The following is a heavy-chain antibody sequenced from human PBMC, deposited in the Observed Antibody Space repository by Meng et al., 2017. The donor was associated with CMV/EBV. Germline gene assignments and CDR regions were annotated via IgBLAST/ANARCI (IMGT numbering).Heavy chain of an antibody. V-gene: IGHV3-74*03. Sequence: GQLVGSGGGLVQPGGSLRLPCAVSGFTLRRYWMHWVRQAPGKGLEWVSRIDSDGRDITYADSVRGRFTISRDDAKNTLYLQMNSLRVEDTAVYYCARGVAESLGWEMGYWGQGTLVTVSS. J-gene: IGHJ4*02. CDR2: IDSDGRDI. CDR3: ARGVAESLGWEMGY. D-gene: IGHD1-26*01. CDR1: GFTLRRYW.